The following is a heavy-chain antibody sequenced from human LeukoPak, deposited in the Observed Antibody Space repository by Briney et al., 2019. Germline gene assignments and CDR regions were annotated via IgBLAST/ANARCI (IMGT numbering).Heavy chain of an antibody. J-gene: IGHJ4*02. CDR1: GYSFTSYW. CDR2: IYPGDSDT. D-gene: IGHD6-19*01. Sequence: GESLQISFQGSGYSFTSYWIGWVRPMPGKGLEWMGIIYPGDSDTRYSPSFQGQVTISADKSISTAYLQWSSLKASDTAMYYCARQVSSGWYSENYFDYWGQGTLVTVSS. V-gene: IGHV5-51*01. CDR3: ARQVSSGWYSENYFDY.